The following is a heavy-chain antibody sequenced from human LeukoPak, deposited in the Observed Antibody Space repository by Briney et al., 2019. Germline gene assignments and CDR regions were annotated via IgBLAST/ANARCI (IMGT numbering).Heavy chain of an antibody. V-gene: IGHV3-48*01. CDR2: ISSSGKSI. CDR3: AKETYSHWIQLGYDNWFDP. Sequence: QSGGSLRLSCAASGFTFSSYTMNWVRQAPGKGLEWVSYISSSGKSIYYADSVKGRFIISRDNAKNSLYLQVNDPRAEDAAVYYCAKETYSHWIQLGYDNWFDPWGQGTLVTVSS. CDR1: GFTFSSYT. D-gene: IGHD5-18*01. J-gene: IGHJ5*02.